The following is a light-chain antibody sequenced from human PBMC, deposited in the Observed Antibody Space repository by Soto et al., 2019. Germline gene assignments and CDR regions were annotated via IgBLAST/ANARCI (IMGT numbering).Light chain of an antibody. J-gene: IGKJ5*01. CDR2: EAS. CDR3: VQATQSPHT. V-gene: IGKV2-24*01. CDR1: RSLVHSNGHTY. Sequence: DIVMTQTPLSSPVPLGQPASISCRSSRSLVHSNGHTYLSWLHQRPGQPPRLLIYEASNRFSGVPERFTGSGAGTDFTLRISRVEAEDVGVYYCVQATQSPHTFGQGTRLEIK.